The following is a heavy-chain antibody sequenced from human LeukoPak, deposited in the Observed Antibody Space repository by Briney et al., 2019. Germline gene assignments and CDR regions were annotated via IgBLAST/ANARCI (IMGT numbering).Heavy chain of an antibody. J-gene: IGHJ4*02. CDR3: ARETRYFDWLLTYYFDY. Sequence: SETLSITCTVSGGSISSGGYYWSWIRQHPGKGLEWIGYIYYSGSTYYNPSLKSRVTISVDTSKNQFSLKLSSVTAADTAVYYCARETRYFDWLLTYYFDYWGQGTLVTVSS. V-gene: IGHV4-31*03. D-gene: IGHD3-9*01. CDR2: IYYSGST. CDR1: GGSISSGGYY.